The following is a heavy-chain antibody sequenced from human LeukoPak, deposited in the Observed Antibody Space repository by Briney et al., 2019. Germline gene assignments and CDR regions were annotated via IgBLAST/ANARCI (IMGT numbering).Heavy chain of an antibody. J-gene: IGHJ4*02. CDR1: GFTFSSYA. V-gene: IGHV3-23*01. CDR2: ISGSGGST. Sequence: GGSLRLSCAASGFTFSSYAMSWVRQAPGKGLEWVSAISGSGGSTYYADSVKGRFTISRDNSKNTLYLQMNSLRAEGTAVYYCAKDQGLEYYFDYWGQGTLVTVSS. CDR3: AKDQGLEYYFDY.